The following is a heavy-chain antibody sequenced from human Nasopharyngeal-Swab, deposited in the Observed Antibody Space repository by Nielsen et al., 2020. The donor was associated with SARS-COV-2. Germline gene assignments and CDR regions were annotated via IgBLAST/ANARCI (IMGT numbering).Heavy chain of an antibody. CDR2: INHSGST. J-gene: IGHJ4*02. CDR3: ARGPSYRWGGVMGLGETHRRYYFDY. V-gene: IGHV4-34*01. Sequence: WIRQPPGKGLEWIGEINHSGSTNYNPSLKSRVTISVDTSKNRFSLKLSSVTAADTAVYYCARGPSYRWGGVMGLGETHRRYYFDYWGQGTLVTVSS. D-gene: IGHD5-24*01.